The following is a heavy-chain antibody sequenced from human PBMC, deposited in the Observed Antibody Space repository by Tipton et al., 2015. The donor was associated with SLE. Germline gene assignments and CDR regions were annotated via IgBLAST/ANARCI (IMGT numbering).Heavy chain of an antibody. CDR2: INHSGST. J-gene: IGHJ6*02. D-gene: IGHD6-19*01. CDR3: ARAEQSRSMDV. V-gene: IGHV4-34*01. CDR1: GGSFSGYY. Sequence: GLVKPSETLSLTCAVYGGSFSGYYWSWIRQPPGKGLEWIGEINHSGSTNYNPSLKSRVTISVDTSKNQFSLKLSSVTAADTAVYYCARAEQSRSMDVWGQGTTVTVSS.